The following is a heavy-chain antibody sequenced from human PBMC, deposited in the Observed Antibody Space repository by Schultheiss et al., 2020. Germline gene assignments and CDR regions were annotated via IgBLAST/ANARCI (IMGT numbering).Heavy chain of an antibody. V-gene: IGHV3-9*01. J-gene: IGHJ6*02. CDR3: AKDRSRTKYYYYYYGLDV. Sequence: GGSPRLSCAASGFTFDDYAMHWVRQAPGKGLEWVSGISWNSGSVGYADSVKGRFTISRDNAKNSLYLQMNSLRTEDTALYYCAKDRSRTKYYYYYYGLDVWGQGTTVTVSS. CDR1: GFTFDDYA. D-gene: IGHD2-2*01. CDR2: ISWNSGSV.